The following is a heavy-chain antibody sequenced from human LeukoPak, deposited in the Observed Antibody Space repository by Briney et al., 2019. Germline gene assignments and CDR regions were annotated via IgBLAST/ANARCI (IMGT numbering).Heavy chain of an antibody. CDR2: VYYSGST. D-gene: IGHD1-26*01. CDR3: ARQGLWELPTFDS. CDR1: GGSLSSGSYY. J-gene: IGHJ4*02. Sequence: SETLSLTCTVSGGSLSSGSYYWGYIRQPPQKGLEWIGSVYYSGSTYYNPSLKSRVTISVDTSKNQFSLKLSSVAAADTAVYYCARQGLWELPTFDSWGQGTLVSVPS. V-gene: IGHV4-39*01.